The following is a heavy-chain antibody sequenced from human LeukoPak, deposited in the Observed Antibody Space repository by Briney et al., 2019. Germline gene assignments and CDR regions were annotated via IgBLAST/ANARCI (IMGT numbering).Heavy chain of an antibody. Sequence: SETLSPTCTVSGGSISSGGYYWSWIRQPPGKGLEWIGYIYHSGSTYYNPSLKSRVTISVDRSKNQFSLKLSSVTAADTAVYYCARAVDPLNAFDIWGQGTMVTVSS. CDR1: GGSISSGGYY. V-gene: IGHV4-30-2*01. CDR2: IYHSGST. CDR3: ARAVDPLNAFDI. J-gene: IGHJ3*02.